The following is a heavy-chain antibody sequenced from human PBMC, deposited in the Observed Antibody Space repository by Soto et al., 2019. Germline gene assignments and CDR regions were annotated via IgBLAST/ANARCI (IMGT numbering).Heavy chain of an antibody. V-gene: IGHV2-5*02. J-gene: IGHJ4*02. CDR2: IYWDDDK. Sequence: QITLKESGPTLVRPPQTLTLTCTFSGFSLPSGVGVGWIRQPPGKALEWLALIYWDDDKRYSPSLKNRLTITNDTSKNRVVLTMTNVGPVDTATYFCAHIDPEIVTVGGHGGFDYWGQGTLVTVSS. D-gene: IGHD5-12*01. CDR3: AHIDPEIVTVGGHGGFDY. CDR1: GFSLPSGVG.